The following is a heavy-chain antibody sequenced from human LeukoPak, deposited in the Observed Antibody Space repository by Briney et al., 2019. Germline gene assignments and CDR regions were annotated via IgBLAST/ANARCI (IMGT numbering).Heavy chain of an antibody. D-gene: IGHD6-13*01. CDR2: INPNSGGT. J-gene: IGHJ4*02. CDR3: ARAGYSSSWRVDY. Sequence: ASVKVSCKASGYTFTGYYMHWVRQAPGQGLEWMGRINPNSGGTNYAQKFQGRVTMTRDTSISTAYMELSRLRSDDTAVYYCARAGYSSSWRVDYWGQGTPVTVSS. CDR1: GYTFTGYY. V-gene: IGHV1-2*06.